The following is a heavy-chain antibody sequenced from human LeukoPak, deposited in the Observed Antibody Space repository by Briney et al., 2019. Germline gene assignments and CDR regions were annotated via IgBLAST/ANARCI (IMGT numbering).Heavy chain of an antibody. J-gene: IGHJ3*02. Sequence: GGSPRLSCAASGFTVSSNYMGWVRQAPGKGLEWVSVIYSGGSTYYADSVKGRFTISRDNSKNTLYLQMNSLRAEGTAVYYCARHSIAVAGTGAFDIWGQGTMVTVSS. D-gene: IGHD6-19*01. CDR2: IYSGGST. V-gene: IGHV3-66*04. CDR1: GFTVSSNY. CDR3: ARHSIAVAGTGAFDI.